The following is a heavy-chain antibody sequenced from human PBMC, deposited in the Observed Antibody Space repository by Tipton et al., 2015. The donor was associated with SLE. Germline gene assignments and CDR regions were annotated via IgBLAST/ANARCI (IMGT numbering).Heavy chain of an antibody. CDR2: INHSGST. J-gene: IGHJ3*02. Sequence: LRLSCTVSGGSISGYYWSWIRQPPGKGLEWIGEINHSGSTNYNPSLKSRVTISVDTSKNQFSLKLSSVTAADTAVYYCARGKAFDIWGQGTMVTVSS. CDR1: GGSISGYY. V-gene: IGHV4-34*01. CDR3: ARGKAFDI.